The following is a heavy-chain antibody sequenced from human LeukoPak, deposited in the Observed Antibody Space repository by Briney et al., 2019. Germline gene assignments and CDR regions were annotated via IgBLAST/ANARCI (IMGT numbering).Heavy chain of an antibody. J-gene: IGHJ4*02. CDR1: GFTFDDYA. Sequence: PGGSLRLSCTTSGFTFDDYAMTWVRRAPGKGLEWVGFIRNKAYGGTTEYAASVKGRFTISRDDSKSIAYLQMNSLKTEDTAVYYCTRTGYSDSSGYYFDYWGQGTLVTVSS. D-gene: IGHD3-22*01. CDR2: IRNKAYGGTT. V-gene: IGHV3-49*04. CDR3: TRTGYSDSSGYYFDY.